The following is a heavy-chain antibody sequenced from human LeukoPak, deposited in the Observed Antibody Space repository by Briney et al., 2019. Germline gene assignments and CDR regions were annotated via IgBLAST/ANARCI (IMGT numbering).Heavy chain of an antibody. CDR2: ISPHSGGR. CDR3: AREGGGSGSYGYYYYMDV. D-gene: IGHD3-10*01. Sequence: ASVKVSCKASGYTFTGYYLHWVRQAPGRGLEWMGCISPHSGGRNYAQKFQVRVTMTRDTSTNTVYMELSSLRSEDTAVYYCAREGGGSGSYGYYYYMDVWGKGTTVTISS. J-gene: IGHJ6*03. CDR1: GYTFTGYY. V-gene: IGHV1-2*02.